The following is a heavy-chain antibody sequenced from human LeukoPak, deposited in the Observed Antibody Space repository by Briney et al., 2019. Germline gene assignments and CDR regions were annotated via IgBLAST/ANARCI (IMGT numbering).Heavy chain of an antibody. CDR1: GYSLTSYW. V-gene: IGHV5-51*01. CDR2: IYPGDSDT. D-gene: IGHD6-13*01. J-gene: IGHJ6*03. Sequence: GESLKISCKGPGYSLTSYWIGWVRQMPGKGLEWMGIIYPGDSDTRYSPSFQGQVTISADKSISTAYLQWSSLKASDTAMYYCARLYPDFRWQQLTYYMDVWGKGTTVTVSS. CDR3: ARLYPDFRWQQLTYYMDV.